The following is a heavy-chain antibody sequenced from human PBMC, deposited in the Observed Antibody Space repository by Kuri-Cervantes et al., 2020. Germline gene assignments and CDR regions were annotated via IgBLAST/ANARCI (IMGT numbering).Heavy chain of an antibody. D-gene: IGHD4-17*01. V-gene: IGHV3-48*01. CDR2: ISSSSSTI. J-gene: IGHJ3*02. Sequence: GGSLRLSCAASGFTFSSYSMNWVRQAPGKGLEWVSYISSSSSTIYYADSVKGRFTISRDNSKNALSLQMNSLRAEDTAVYYCARDRGDGDYDDAFDIWGQGTMVTVSS. CDR1: GFTFSSYS. CDR3: ARDRGDGDYDDAFDI.